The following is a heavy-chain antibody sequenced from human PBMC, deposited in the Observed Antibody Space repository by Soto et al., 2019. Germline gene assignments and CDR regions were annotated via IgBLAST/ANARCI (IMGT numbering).Heavy chain of an antibody. CDR2: IYYSGST. CDR1: GGSISSSSYY. V-gene: IGHV4-39*01. Sequence: QLQLQESGPGLVKPSETLSLTCTVSGGSISSSSYYWGWIRQPPGKGLEWIGSIYYSGSTYYNPSLKSRVTIPADTSKNQFSLKLSSVTAADAAVYYCARFSPKPTIFGVVMNRGGFDYWGQGTLVTVSS. CDR3: ARFSPKPTIFGVVMNRGGFDY. D-gene: IGHD3-3*01. J-gene: IGHJ4*02.